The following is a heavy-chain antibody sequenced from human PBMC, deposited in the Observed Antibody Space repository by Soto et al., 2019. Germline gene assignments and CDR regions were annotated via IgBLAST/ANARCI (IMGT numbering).Heavy chain of an antibody. CDR2: IKSKTDGGTT. CDR3: TTDLMVRGEGH. V-gene: IGHV3-15*07. CDR1: SFTFTFAW. J-gene: IGHJ4*02. D-gene: IGHD3-10*01. Sequence: EVQLVESGGGLVKPGGSLRLSCAASSFTFTFAWMNWVPQAPGKGLEWVGRIKSKTDGGTTDYASPVKGRFTISRDDSKNTVYLQMNSLKTEDTAVYYCTTDLMVRGEGHWGQGTLVTVSS.